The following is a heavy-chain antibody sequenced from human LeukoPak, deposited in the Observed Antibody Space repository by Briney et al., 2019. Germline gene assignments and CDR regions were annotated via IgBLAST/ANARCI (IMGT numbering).Heavy chain of an antibody. J-gene: IGHJ5*02. CDR1: GGSFSGYY. D-gene: IGHD3-10*01. CDR3: ARGGQLWFGELFEVNWFDP. Sequence: PSETLSLTCAVYGGSFSGYYWSWIRQPPGKGLEWIGEINHSGSTNYNPSLKSRVTISVDTSKNQFSLKLSSVTAADTAVYYCARGGQLWFGELFEVNWFDPWGQGTLVTVSS. CDR2: INHSGST. V-gene: IGHV4-34*01.